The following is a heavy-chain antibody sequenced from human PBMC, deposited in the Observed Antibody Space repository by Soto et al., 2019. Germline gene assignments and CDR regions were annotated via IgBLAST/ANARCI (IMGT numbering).Heavy chain of an antibody. CDR1: GYTFTSYY. J-gene: IGHJ5*02. CDR2: INPSGGST. CDR3: ARAEAAAGTDYRWFDP. Sequence: ASVKVSCKASGYTFTSYYMHWVRQAPGQGLEWMGIINPSGGSTSYAQKFQGRVTMTRDTSTSTVYMELSSLRSEDTAVYYCARAEAAAGTDYRWFDPWGQGTLVPFSS. D-gene: IGHD6-13*01. V-gene: IGHV1-46*03.